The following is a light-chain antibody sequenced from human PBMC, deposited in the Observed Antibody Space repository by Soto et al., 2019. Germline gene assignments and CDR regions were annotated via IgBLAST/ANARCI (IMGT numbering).Light chain of an antibody. Sequence: QSVLTQPPSASGTPGQRVTISCYGSSSNIKSNTVSWYQHLPRTAPKLLIYSNNQRPSGVPDRFSGSKSGTSASLAISGLQSEDEADYYCLSYTTSSSYVFGTGTKLTVL. CDR2: SNN. CDR1: SSNIKSNT. CDR3: LSYTTSSSYV. J-gene: IGLJ1*01. V-gene: IGLV1-44*01.